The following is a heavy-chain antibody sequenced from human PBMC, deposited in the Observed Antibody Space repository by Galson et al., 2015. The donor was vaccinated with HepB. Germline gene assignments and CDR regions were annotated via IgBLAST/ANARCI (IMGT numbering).Heavy chain of an antibody. J-gene: IGHJ3*02. Sequence: SLRLSCAASGFTFSDYYMSWIRQAPGKGLEWVSYISSSSYTNYADSVKGRFTISRDNAKNSLYLQMNSLRAEDTAVYYCARELPFGYYGSGSYYGSAFDIWGQGTMVTVSS. CDR2: ISSSSYT. CDR1: GFTFSDYY. V-gene: IGHV3-11*06. CDR3: ARELPFGYYGSGSYYGSAFDI. D-gene: IGHD3-10*01.